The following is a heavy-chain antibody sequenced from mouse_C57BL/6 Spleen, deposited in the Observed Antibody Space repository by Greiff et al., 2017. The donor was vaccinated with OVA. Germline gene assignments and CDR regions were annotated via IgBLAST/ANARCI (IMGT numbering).Heavy chain of an antibody. CDR2: INPSNGGT. D-gene: IGHD1-1*01. J-gene: IGHJ4*01. CDR3: ARWATTVVDYYAMDY. Sequence: QVQLQQPGTELVKPGASVKLSRKASGYTFTSYWMHWVKQRPGQGLEWIGNINPSNGGTNYNEKFKSTATLTVDKSSSTAYMQLSSLTSEDSAVYYCARWATTVVDYYAMDYWGQGTSVTVSS. V-gene: IGHV1-53*01. CDR1: GYTFTSYW.